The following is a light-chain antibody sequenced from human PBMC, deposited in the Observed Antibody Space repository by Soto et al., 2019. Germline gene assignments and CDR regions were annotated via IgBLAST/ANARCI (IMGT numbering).Light chain of an antibody. CDR2: EVS. J-gene: IGLJ1*01. CDR3: SSYTSDSTLV. CDR1: SSDLGAYNY. Sequence: QSALTQPASVSGSPGQSITISCTGTSSDLGAYNYVSWYQQLPGKAPKLMIYEVSDRPSGVSSRFSGSKSDNTASLTTSGLQTEDEADYYCSSYTSDSTLVFGTGTKVTVL. V-gene: IGLV2-14*01.